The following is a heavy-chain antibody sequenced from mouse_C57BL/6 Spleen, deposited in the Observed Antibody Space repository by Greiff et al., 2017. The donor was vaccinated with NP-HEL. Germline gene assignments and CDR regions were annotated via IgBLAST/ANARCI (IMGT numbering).Heavy chain of an antibody. D-gene: IGHD1-2*01. CDR2: INPNNGGT. Sequence: EVQLQQSGPELVKPGASVKIPCKASGYTFTDYYMDWVKQSHGKSLEWIGDINPNNGGTIYNQKFKGKATLTVDKSASTAYMELRSLTSEDPAVYYGARPAEYGGPLAYWGQSTLVTVSA. J-gene: IGHJ3*01. CDR3: ARPAEYGGPLAY. V-gene: IGHV1-18*01. CDR1: GYTFTDYY.